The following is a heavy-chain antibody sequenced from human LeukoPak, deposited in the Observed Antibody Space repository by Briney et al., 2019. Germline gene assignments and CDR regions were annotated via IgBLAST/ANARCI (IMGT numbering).Heavy chain of an antibody. Sequence: GGSLKLSCAASGFTFSGSAMHWVRQASGKGLEWVGRIRSKANSYATAYAASVKGRFTISRDDSKNTAYLQMNSLKTEDTAVYYCTRLGDGYKIDCWGQGTLVTVSS. CDR2: IRSKANSYAT. CDR1: GFTFSGSA. D-gene: IGHD5-24*01. CDR3: TRLGDGYKIDC. J-gene: IGHJ4*02. V-gene: IGHV3-73*01.